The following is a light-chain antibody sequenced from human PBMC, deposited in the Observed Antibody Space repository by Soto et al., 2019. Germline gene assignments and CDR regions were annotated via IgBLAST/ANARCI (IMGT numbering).Light chain of an antibody. J-gene: IGLJ7*01. CDR1: GSDVGGYNY. CDR2: EVT. CDR3: NSNAGSNYAV. Sequence: QSALTQPPSASGSPGQSVTISCTGTGSDVGGYNYVSWYQQHPGKAPKLIIYEVTDRPTGVPYRFSGSKSANTASLSVSGLQAEDEAEYYCNSNAGSNYAVFGAGTQLTVL. V-gene: IGLV2-8*01.